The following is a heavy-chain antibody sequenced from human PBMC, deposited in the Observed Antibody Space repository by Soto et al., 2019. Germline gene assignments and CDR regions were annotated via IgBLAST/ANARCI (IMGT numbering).Heavy chain of an antibody. V-gene: IGHV4-39*01. D-gene: IGHD4-4*01. CDR2: IYYSGST. CDR1: GGSISSSSYY. Sequence: SETLSLTCTVSGGSISSSSYYWGWIRQPPGKGLEWIGSIYYSGSTYYNPSLKGRVTISVDTSKNQFSLKLSSVTAADTAVYYCATPPNDYTIMDVWGQGTTVTVSS. J-gene: IGHJ6*02. CDR3: ATPPNDYTIMDV.